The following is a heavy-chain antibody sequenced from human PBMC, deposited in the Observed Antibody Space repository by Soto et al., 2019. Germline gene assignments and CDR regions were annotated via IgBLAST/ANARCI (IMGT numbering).Heavy chain of an antibody. D-gene: IGHD3-22*01. CDR3: ARVQEGITMIVVVTSRYFDY. J-gene: IGHJ4*02. CDR1: GGSFIGYY. CDR2: INHSGST. V-gene: IGHV4-34*01. Sequence: KSSETLSLTCAVYGGSFIGYYWSWIRQPPGKGLEWIGEINHSGSTNYNPSLKSRVTISVDTSKNQLSLKLSSVTAADTAVYYCARVQEGITMIVVVTSRYFDYWGQGTLVTVSS.